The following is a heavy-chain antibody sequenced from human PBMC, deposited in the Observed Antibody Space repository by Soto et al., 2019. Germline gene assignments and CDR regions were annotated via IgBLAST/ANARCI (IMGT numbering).Heavy chain of an antibody. Sequence: PSETLSLTCAVYGGSFSGYYWSWIRQPPGKGLEWIGEINHSGRTNYNPSLKSRVTISVDTSKNQFSLKLRSVTAADTAVYYCARGLGSSRWYNWFDPWGQGTLVTVS. J-gene: IGHJ5*02. CDR1: GGSFSGYY. D-gene: IGHD6-13*01. CDR3: ARGLGSSRWYNWFDP. CDR2: INHSGRT. V-gene: IGHV4-34*01.